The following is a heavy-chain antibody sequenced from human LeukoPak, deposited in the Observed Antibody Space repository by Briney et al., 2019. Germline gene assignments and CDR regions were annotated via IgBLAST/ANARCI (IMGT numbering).Heavy chain of an antibody. CDR1: GYPFSTYW. CDR2: VHPNDGAR. CDR3: ARGLYYYDRSTYDDFDY. Sequence: ASVKVSCNASGYPFSTYWLHWVRQAPGQGLEWMGFVHPNDGARIYAQKFQGRITMTRDTSTNTVFMELSSLRSEDTAVYYCARGLYYYDRSTYDDFDYWGQGTLVTVSS. J-gene: IGHJ4*02. D-gene: IGHD3-22*01. V-gene: IGHV1-46*01.